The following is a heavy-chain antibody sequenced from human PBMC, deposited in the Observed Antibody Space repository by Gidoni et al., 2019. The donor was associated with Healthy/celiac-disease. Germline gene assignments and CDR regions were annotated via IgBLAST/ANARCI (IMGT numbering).Heavy chain of an antibody. CDR2: INHSGST. V-gene: IGHV4-34*01. CDR1: GGSFRGYH. J-gene: IGHJ1*01. D-gene: IGHD3-22*01. CDR3: ARNYYDSSGCYNYFQH. Sequence: QVQLQQWGAGLLKPSETLSLTCAVYGGSFRGYHWSWFRQPPGKGLEWIEEINHSGSTNYNPSLKSRVTISVDTSKNQFSLKLSSVTAADTAVYYCARNYYDSSGCYNYFQHWGQGTLVTVSS.